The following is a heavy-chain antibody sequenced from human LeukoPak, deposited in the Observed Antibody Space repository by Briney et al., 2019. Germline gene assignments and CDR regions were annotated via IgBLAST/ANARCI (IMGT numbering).Heavy chain of an antibody. CDR1: GFTFTSSA. CDR2: IVVGSGNT. V-gene: IGHV1-58*02. Sequence: SVKVSCKASGFTFTSSAMQWVRQARGQRLEWIGWIVVGSGNTNYAQKFQERVTITRDMSTSTAYMELSSLRSEDTVVYYCAASSPITIFGVFGMDVWGQGTTVTVSS. CDR3: AASSPITIFGVFGMDV. J-gene: IGHJ6*02. D-gene: IGHD3-3*01.